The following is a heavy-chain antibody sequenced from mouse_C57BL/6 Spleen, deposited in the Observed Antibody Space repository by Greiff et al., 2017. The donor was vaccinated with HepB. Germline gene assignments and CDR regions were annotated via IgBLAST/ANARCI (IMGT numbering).Heavy chain of an antibody. D-gene: IGHD3-2*02. Sequence: VQLQQSGAELAKPGASVKLSCKASGYTFTSYWMHWVKQRPGQGLEWIGYINPSSGYTKYNQKFKDKATLTADKSSIPAYMQLSSLTYEDSAVYYCAREQAYWGQGTTLTVSS. CDR2: INPSSGYT. J-gene: IGHJ2*01. CDR1: GYTFTSYW. CDR3: AREQAY. V-gene: IGHV1-7*01.